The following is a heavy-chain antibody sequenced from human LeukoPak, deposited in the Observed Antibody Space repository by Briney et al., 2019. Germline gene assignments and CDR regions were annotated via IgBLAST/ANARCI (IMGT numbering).Heavy chain of an antibody. J-gene: IGHJ6*03. V-gene: IGHV4-59*01. CDR1: GGSISSYY. Sequence: SETLSLTCTVSGGSISSYYWSWIRQPPGKGLEWIGYIYYSGSTNYNPSLKSRVTISVDTSKNQFSLKLSSVTAADTAVYYCARGVYGSGKSDYYYYYMDVWGKGTTVTISS. CDR2: IYYSGST. D-gene: IGHD3-10*01. CDR3: ARGVYGSGKSDYYYYYMDV.